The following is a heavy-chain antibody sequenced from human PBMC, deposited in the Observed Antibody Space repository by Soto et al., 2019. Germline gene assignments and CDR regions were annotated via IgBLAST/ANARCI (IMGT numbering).Heavy chain of an antibody. D-gene: IGHD3-3*01. Sequence: ASVKASCKASGYTFTGYYMHWVRQAPGQGLEWMGWINPNSGGTNYAQKFQGRVTMTRDTSISTAYMELSRLRSDDTAVYYCARVGYDFWSGYSRPKYNWFDPWGQGTLVTVSS. J-gene: IGHJ5*02. CDR3: ARVGYDFWSGYSRPKYNWFDP. CDR2: INPNSGGT. V-gene: IGHV1-2*02. CDR1: GYTFTGYY.